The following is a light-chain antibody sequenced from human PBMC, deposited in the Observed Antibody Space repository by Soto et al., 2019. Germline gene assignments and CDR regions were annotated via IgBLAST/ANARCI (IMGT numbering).Light chain of an antibody. CDR2: YAS. Sequence: DIQMTQSPSSLSASVGDRVTITCQASQDISNYLNWYQQKPVKAPKLLIYYASNLETGVPSRFSGSGSGTDFTFTISSLQPEDIATYYCQQYDNLPYTFGQGTKLEIK. V-gene: IGKV1-33*01. CDR3: QQYDNLPYT. J-gene: IGKJ2*01. CDR1: QDISNY.